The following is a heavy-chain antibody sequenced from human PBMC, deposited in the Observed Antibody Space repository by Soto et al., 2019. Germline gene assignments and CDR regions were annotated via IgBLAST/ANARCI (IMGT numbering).Heavy chain of an antibody. CDR2: IYHGGTT. CDR1: GGSIDSAGSY. Sequence: SETLSLTCAVSGGSIDSAGSYWSWIRQIPGRGLEWIGHIYHGGTTDYNPSLKSRITMSVDTSKSQFSLELNSVTAADTAVYYCARYCNGGSCYPQYWGPGTLVTVSS. CDR3: ARYCNGGSCYPQY. V-gene: IGHV4-31*11. J-gene: IGHJ4*02. D-gene: IGHD2-15*01.